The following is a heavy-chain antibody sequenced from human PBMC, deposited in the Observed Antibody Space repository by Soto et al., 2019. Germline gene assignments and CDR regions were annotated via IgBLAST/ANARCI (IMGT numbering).Heavy chain of an antibody. CDR3: ARERAYCSSTSCYLGNAFDI. Sequence: ASVKVSCKASGGTFSSYAISWVRQAPGQGLEWMGGIIPIFGTANYAQKFQGRVTITADESTSTAYMELSSLRSEDTAVYYCARERAYCSSTSCYLGNAFDIWGQGTMVTVSS. CDR2: IIPIFGTA. J-gene: IGHJ3*02. D-gene: IGHD2-2*01. CDR1: GGTFSSYA. V-gene: IGHV1-69*13.